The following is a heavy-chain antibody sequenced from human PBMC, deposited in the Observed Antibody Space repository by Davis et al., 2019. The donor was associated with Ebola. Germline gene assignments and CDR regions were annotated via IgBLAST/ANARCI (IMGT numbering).Heavy chain of an antibody. Sequence: GESLKISCAASGFTFRSYWMNWVRQAPGKGLEWLANMLHDGSEKYSAGPVKGRFTISRDNARNSFYLQMNSLRVEDTAVYYCARDNYWKLDYWGQGILVTVSS. CDR2: MLHDGSEK. D-gene: IGHD4-11*01. J-gene: IGHJ4*02. CDR3: ARDNYWKLDY. V-gene: IGHV3-7*01. CDR1: GFTFRSYW.